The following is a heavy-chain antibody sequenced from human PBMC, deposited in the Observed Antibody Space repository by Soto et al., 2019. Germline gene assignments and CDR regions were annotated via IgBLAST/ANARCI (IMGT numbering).Heavy chain of an antibody. CDR1: GFTFSSYW. J-gene: IGHJ2*01. CDR3: ASTVSTSSYFDL. V-gene: IGHV3-7*01. D-gene: IGHD2-2*01. CDR2: IKQDGSEK. Sequence: EVQLVESGGGLVQPGGSLRLSCAASGFTFSSYWMSWVRQAPGKGLEWVANIKQDGSEKYYVDSVKGRFTISRDNAKNALYLQMNSLRAEDTAVYYCASTVSTSSYFDLWGRGTLVTVSS.